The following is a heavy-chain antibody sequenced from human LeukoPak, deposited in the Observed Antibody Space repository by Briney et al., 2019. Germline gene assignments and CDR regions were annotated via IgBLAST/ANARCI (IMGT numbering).Heavy chain of an antibody. CDR2: IKGDGIST. Sequence: GGSLRLSCAASGFDFSSNWMHWVRHAPGQGLVWVSRIKGDGISTNYADSVEGRFTISRDIAKNTLYLQMNSLRAEDTGVYYCAKDHYWSIDYWGRGSLVTVSS. CDR3: AKDHYWSIDY. V-gene: IGHV3-74*01. J-gene: IGHJ4*02. D-gene: IGHD3-3*01. CDR1: GFDFSSNW.